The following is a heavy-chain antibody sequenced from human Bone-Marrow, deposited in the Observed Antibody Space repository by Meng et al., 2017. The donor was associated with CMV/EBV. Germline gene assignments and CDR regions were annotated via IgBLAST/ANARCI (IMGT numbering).Heavy chain of an antibody. CDR2: ISAYNGKT. Sequence: FTRYGISWVGQGPGQGLEWMGWISAYNGKTNYAQKLQGRVTMTTDTYTSTAYMELRSLRSDDTAVYYCARVGERYCITTSCPNWFDPWGQGTLVTVSS. CDR1: FTRYG. D-gene: IGHD2-2*01. V-gene: IGHV1-18*01. CDR3: ARVGERYCITTSCPNWFDP. J-gene: IGHJ5*02.